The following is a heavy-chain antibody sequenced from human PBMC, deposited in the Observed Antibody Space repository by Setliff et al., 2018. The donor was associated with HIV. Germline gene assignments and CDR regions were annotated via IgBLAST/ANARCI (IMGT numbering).Heavy chain of an antibody. CDR2: IKQDGSEE. CDR1: GFTFSSYW. V-gene: IGHV3-7*01. D-gene: IGHD1-26*01. Sequence: GGSLRLSCAASGFTFSSYWMTWVRQAPGKGLEWVANIKQDGSEEYYADSVKGRFTISRDNAKNSLFLQMNSLSAEDTAVYYCAKKAGETSLVGDQSLDHWGQGTLVTV. J-gene: IGHJ4*02. CDR3: AKKAGETSLVGDQSLDH.